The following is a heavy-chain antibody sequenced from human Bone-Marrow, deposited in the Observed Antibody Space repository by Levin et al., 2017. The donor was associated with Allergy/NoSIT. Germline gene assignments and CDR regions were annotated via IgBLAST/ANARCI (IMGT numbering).Heavy chain of an antibody. Sequence: TGGSLRLSCAASGFSFSRHWMSWVRQAPGKGLEWVANIKEDGSKVYYVDSVKGRFTISRDNAKDSLYLQMNSLRGEDTAVYYCAGDGLWSRDYWGQGTLVTVSS. CDR1: GFSFSRHW. D-gene: IGHD2-21*01. CDR2: IKEDGSKV. CDR3: AGDGLWSRDY. V-gene: IGHV3-7*01. J-gene: IGHJ4*02.